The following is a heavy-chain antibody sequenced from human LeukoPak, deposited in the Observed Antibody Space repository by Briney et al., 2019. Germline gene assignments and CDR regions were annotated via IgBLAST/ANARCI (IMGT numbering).Heavy chain of an antibody. CDR2: ISAYNGNT. J-gene: IGHJ4*02. V-gene: IGHV1-18*01. CDR1: GYTFTSYG. CDR3: ARARTSVTMVRGVPDY. Sequence: ASVKVSSKASGYTFTSYGIRWVRQAPGQGLEWMGWISAYNGNTNYAQKLQGRVTMTTDTSTSTAYMELRSLRSDDTAVYYCARARTSVTMVRGVPDYWGQGTLVTVSS. D-gene: IGHD3-10*01.